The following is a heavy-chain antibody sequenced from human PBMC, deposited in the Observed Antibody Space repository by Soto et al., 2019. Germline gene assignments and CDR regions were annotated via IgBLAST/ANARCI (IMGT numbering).Heavy chain of an antibody. J-gene: IGHJ4*02. CDR1: ELSSSNHA. CDR2: ISGSDGGA. Sequence: EVHLLESGGGLVQPGGSLRLSCAASELSSSNHAMTWVRQAPGKGLEWVSGISGSDGGAYYADSVKGRFTISRDNSRSTLYLQMNSLRVDDMALYYCASGGLHGYTNGGMSYFHSWGQGTLVTVSS. V-gene: IGHV3-23*01. CDR3: ASGGLHGYTNGGMSYFHS. D-gene: IGHD5-18*01.